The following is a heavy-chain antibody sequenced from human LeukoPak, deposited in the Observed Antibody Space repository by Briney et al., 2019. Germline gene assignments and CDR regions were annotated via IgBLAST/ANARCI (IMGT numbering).Heavy chain of an antibody. Sequence: PGRSLRLSCAASGFTFSSYAMHWVRQAPGKGLEWVAVISYDGSNKNYVDSVKGRFTISRDNSKNTLYLQTNSLRAEDTAVYYCARDSPSRDSSDYMDVWGKGTTVTVSS. CDR1: GFTFSSYA. D-gene: IGHD6-6*01. J-gene: IGHJ6*03. CDR2: ISYDGSNK. V-gene: IGHV3-30*01. CDR3: ARDSPSRDSSDYMDV.